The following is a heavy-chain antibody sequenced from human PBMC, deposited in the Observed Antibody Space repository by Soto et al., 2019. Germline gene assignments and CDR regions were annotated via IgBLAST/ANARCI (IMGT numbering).Heavy chain of an antibody. Sequence: QVQLVQSGAEVKKPGASVKVSCKASGYTFTSYGISWVRQAPGQGLEWMGWISAYNGNTNYAQKLQGRVTMTTDTSTSAAYMELRSLRSDDRAVYYCARDVGSAGRVVARHYYGMYVWVQGSTVTVSS. CDR2: ISAYNGNT. V-gene: IGHV1-18*01. CDR3: ARDVGSAGRVVARHYYGMYV. J-gene: IGHJ6*02. D-gene: IGHD2-15*01. CDR1: GYTFTSYG.